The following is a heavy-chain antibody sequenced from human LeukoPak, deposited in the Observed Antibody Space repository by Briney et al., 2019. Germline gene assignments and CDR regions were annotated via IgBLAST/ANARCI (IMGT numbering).Heavy chain of an antibody. Sequence: GGSLRLSCAASGFTFSDYEMNWVRQAPGKGLEWVANIKQDGSQKSYVDSVKGRFTISRDNANNLLYLQMNSLRAEDTAVYYCARESFAARWDWGQGTLVTVSS. V-gene: IGHV3-7*01. CDR3: ARESFAARWD. J-gene: IGHJ4*02. CDR2: IKQDGSQK. CDR1: GFTFSDYE. D-gene: IGHD6-6*01.